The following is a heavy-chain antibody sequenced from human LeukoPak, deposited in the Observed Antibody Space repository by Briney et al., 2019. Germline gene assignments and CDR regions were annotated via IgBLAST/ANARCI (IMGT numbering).Heavy chain of an antibody. J-gene: IGHJ4*02. CDR2: ISYDGSNE. D-gene: IGHD3-22*01. CDR1: GLTFSTYG. Sequence: GRSLRLSCAGSGLTFSTYGMYWVRQAPGKGLEWVAVISYDGSNEYYADSVKGRFTISRDNSKNTVYLQMNSLRPEDTAVYYCAKPYTSGYFDYWGQGTLVTVSS. CDR3: AKPYTSGYFDY. V-gene: IGHV3-30*18.